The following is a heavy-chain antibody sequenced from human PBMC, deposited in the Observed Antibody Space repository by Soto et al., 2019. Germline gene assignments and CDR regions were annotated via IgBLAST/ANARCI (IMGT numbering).Heavy chain of an antibody. Sequence: GSLRLSCVASGFSFSSYTMKWVRQAPGKGLERVSYITSSGSATYYADSAKGRFTISRDNGRNSLYLQMTSLRDEDTAVYYCASPFPYYYDSSGYYSAFGIWGQGTMVTVSS. V-gene: IGHV3-48*02. D-gene: IGHD3-22*01. CDR2: ITSSGSAT. CDR1: GFSFSSYT. CDR3: ASPFPYYYDSSGYYSAFGI. J-gene: IGHJ3*02.